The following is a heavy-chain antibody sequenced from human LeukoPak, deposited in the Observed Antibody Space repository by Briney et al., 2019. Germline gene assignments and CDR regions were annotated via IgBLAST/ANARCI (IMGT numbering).Heavy chain of an antibody. D-gene: IGHD6-6*01. CDR3: ASLSSSSDLYYYYGMDV. J-gene: IGHJ6*02. CDR2: IYYSGST. Sequence: SETLSLTCTVSGGSISGYYWSWIRQPPGKGLEWIGYIYYSGSTYYNPSLKSRVTISVDTSKNQFSLKLSSVTAADTAVYYCASLSSSSDLYYYYGMDVWGQGTTVTVSS. CDR1: GGSISGYY. V-gene: IGHV4-30-4*01.